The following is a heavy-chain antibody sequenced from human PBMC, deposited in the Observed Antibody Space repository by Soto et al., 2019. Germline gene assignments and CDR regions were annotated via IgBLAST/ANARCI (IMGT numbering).Heavy chain of an antibody. CDR1: GFTLSNYW. CDR2: IKQDGSEK. J-gene: IGHJ4*02. D-gene: IGHD6-6*01. V-gene: IGHV3-7*01. Sequence: EVPLVESGGGLVQPRASLRISCAASGFTLSNYWMTWVRQGPGKGLEWVANIKQDGSEKYYVVSVKGRFAIYRDNAKNSQYLQMNGVRAGDTAVDYCARCIASHDSHWRQRPLVTVSS. CDR3: ARCIASHDSH.